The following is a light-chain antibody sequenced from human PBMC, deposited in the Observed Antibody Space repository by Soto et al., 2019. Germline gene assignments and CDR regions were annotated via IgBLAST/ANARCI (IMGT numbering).Light chain of an antibody. Sequence: QSVLTQPPSMSGAPGQRVTISCTGSSSNIGAGYDVHWYQQVPGTAPKLLIYGNSDRPSGVPDRFSGSKSGTSASLAITGLQAEDEADYYCQSYDSSLSSSVFGGGTKVTVL. J-gene: IGLJ3*02. V-gene: IGLV1-40*01. CDR3: QSYDSSLSSSV. CDR2: GNS. CDR1: SSNIGAGYD.